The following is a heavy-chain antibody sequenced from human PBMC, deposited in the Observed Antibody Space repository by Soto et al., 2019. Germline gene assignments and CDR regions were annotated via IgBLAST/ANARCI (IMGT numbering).Heavy chain of an antibody. D-gene: IGHD3-16*01. Sequence: EVQLVESGGGLVKPGGSLRLSCVASGFPFSTSTMNWVRQAPGKGLEWVSSIGRRGSDMYYADSVRGRFTISRDNAKNSLYLHMNSLRAEDMAVYYCVRGDYRDYWGKGTLVIVSS. J-gene: IGHJ4*02. CDR1: GFPFSTST. CDR2: IGRRGSDM. CDR3: VRGDYRDY. V-gene: IGHV3-21*01.